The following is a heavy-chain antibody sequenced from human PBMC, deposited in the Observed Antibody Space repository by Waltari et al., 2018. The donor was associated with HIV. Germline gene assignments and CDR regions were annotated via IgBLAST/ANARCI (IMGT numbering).Heavy chain of an antibody. CDR2: VYYSGST. CDR1: GGSISGYY. Sequence: QVQLQESGPGLLKPSETLSLTCTVSGGSISGYYWNWIRQPPGKGLEWIGYVYYSGSTIYNPSLKTRVTISLDTPKNQCSLKMNSATAADTAVYYCARSRTGYGGTDSWGQGTLVTVSS. J-gene: IGHJ5*02. CDR3: ARSRTGYGGTDS. V-gene: IGHV4-59*01. D-gene: IGHD5-12*01.